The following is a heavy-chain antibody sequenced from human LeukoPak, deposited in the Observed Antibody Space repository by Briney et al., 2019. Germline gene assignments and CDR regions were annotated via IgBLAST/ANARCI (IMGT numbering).Heavy chain of an antibody. D-gene: IGHD3-22*01. V-gene: IGHV3-66*01. CDR2: IYSGGST. CDR3: ARDRDYYDSSGYCI. J-gene: IGHJ4*02. CDR1: EFSVGSNY. Sequence: GGSLRLSCAASEFSVGSNYMTWVRQAPGKGLEWVSLIYSGGSTYYADSVKGRFTISRDNSKNTLYLQMNSLRAEDTAVYYCARDRDYYDSSGYCIWGQGTLVTVSS.